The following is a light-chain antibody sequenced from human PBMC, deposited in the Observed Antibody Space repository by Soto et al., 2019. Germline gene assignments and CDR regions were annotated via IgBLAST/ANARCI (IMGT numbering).Light chain of an antibody. CDR3: QQRSNWPWT. CDR1: QSVSSY. V-gene: IGKV3-11*01. Sequence: EIVLTQSPATLSLSPGESATLSCRASQSVSSYLAWFQQKPGQAPRLFIYDASNRATGIPARFSGSGSGTDFTLTISSLEPEDVAVYYCQQRSNWPWTFGQGTKVEIK. J-gene: IGKJ1*01. CDR2: DAS.